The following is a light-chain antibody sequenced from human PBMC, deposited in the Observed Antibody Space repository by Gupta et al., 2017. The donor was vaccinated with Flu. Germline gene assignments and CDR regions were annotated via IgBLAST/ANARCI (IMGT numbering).Light chain of an antibody. CDR2: ATY. V-gene: IGKV1-17*01. J-gene: IGKJ1*01. CDR3: LQQFSYPWT. CDR1: QGIRDY. Sequence: PSSLSASVGDTVTITCRASQGIRDYLGWYQQKPGRAPKLLISATYNLQSGVPSRFSGSAAGTXFTLTIXSLQAEDFATYYCLQQFSYPWTFGXGTKVDIK.